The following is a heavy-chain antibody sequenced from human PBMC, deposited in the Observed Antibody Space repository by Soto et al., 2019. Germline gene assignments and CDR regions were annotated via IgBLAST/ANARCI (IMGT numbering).Heavy chain of an antibody. CDR2: ISYDGSNK. CDR3: AKDGTHCSDGCCYHIDY. Sequence: QVQLVESGGGVVQPGRSLRLSCAASGFSFSNYGMHWVRQAPGKWLEWVAVISYDGSNKYYADSVKGRFTISRDNSKNTLYMEMNTLRAEDTAVYYCAKDGTHCSDGCCYHIDYWGQGTLVTVSS. D-gene: IGHD2-15*01. V-gene: IGHV3-33*05. J-gene: IGHJ4*02. CDR1: GFSFSNYG.